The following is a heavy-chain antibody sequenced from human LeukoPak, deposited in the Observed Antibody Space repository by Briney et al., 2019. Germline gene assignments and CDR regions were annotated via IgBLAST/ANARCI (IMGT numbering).Heavy chain of an antibody. CDR1: GGSFSGYY. D-gene: IGHD5-18*01. CDR3: AREYSYGSLGY. V-gene: IGHV4-34*01. J-gene: IGHJ4*02. CDR2: INHSGSA. Sequence: SETLSLTCAVYGGSFSGYYWSWIRQPPGKGLEWIGEINHSGSANYNPSLKSRVTISVDTSKNQFSLKLSSVTAADTAVYYCAREYSYGSLGYWGQGTLVTVSS.